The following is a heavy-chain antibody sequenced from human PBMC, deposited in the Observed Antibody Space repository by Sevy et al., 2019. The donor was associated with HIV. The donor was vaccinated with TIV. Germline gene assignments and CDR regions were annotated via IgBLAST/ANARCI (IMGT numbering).Heavy chain of an antibody. CDR3: ARGTGRYSGYDNYYFYGMDV. Sequence: ASVKVSCKASGGTFSSYAISWVRQAPGQGLEWMGGIIPIFGTANYAQKFQGRVTITADESTSTAYMELSSLRSEDTAVYYCARGTGRYSGYDNYYFYGMDVWGQGTTVTVSS. CDR2: IIPIFGTA. V-gene: IGHV1-69*13. CDR1: GGTFSSYA. J-gene: IGHJ6*02. D-gene: IGHD5-12*01.